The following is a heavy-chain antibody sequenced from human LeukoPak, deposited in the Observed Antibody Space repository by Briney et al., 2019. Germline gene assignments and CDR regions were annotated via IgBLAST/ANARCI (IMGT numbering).Heavy chain of an antibody. Sequence: PSETLSLTCDVSGYSIRSDSYWGWVRQPPGKGLEWIASISHTGSPYYNPSLKSRVTMSVDTSKNQFSLNLSSVTAADTAVYYCARNATVIRALRFLERGGWFDPWGQGTLVTVSS. J-gene: IGHJ5*02. V-gene: IGHV4-38-2*01. D-gene: IGHD3-3*01. CDR2: ISHTGSP. CDR1: GYSIRSDSY. CDR3: ARNATVIRALRFLERGGWFDP.